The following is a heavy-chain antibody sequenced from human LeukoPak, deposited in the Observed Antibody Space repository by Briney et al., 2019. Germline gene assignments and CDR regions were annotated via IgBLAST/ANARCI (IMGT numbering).Heavy chain of an antibody. CDR1: GGSISSSSYY. V-gene: IGHV4-39*07. D-gene: IGHD5-12*01. CDR3: ARDLFVSEPLYSGYDYVYWFDP. J-gene: IGHJ5*02. CDR2: IYTSGST. Sequence: PSETLSLTCTVSGGSISSSSYYWGWIRQPPGKGLEWIGRIYTSGSTNYNPSLKSRVTMSVDTSKNQFSLKLSSVTAADTAVYYCARDLFVSEPLYSGYDYVYWFDPWGQGTLVTVSS.